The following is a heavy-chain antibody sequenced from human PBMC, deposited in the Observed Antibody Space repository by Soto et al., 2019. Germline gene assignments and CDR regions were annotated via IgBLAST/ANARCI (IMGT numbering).Heavy chain of an antibody. CDR2: ISYDGSKK. D-gene: IGHD5-18*01. Sequence: QVQLVESGGGVVQPGRSLRLSCAASGFTFSSYGMRWVRQAPGKGLEWVADISYDGSKKYYADSVKGRFTISRDNSKKSLYLQMNRVKAEDMSFYYREKADTAMVIVPVVDIWGQGTMVTVSS. V-gene: IGHV3-30*18. CDR3: EKADTAMVIVPVVDI. J-gene: IGHJ3*02. CDR1: GFTFSSYG.